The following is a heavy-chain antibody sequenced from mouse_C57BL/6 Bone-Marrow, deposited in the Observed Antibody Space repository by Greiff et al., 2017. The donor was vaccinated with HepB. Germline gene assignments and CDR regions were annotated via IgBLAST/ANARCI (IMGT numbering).Heavy chain of an antibody. J-gene: IGHJ2*01. CDR3: ARQVITTVVPYYFDY. CDR1: GFTFSDYG. V-gene: IGHV5-17*01. CDR2: ISSGSSTI. D-gene: IGHD1-1*01. Sequence: EVHLVESGGGLVKPGGSLKLSCAASGFTFSDYGMHWVRQAPEKGLEWVAYISSGSSTIYYADTVKGRFTISRDNAKNTLFLQMTSLRSEDTAMYYCARQVITTVVPYYFDYWGQGTTLTVSS.